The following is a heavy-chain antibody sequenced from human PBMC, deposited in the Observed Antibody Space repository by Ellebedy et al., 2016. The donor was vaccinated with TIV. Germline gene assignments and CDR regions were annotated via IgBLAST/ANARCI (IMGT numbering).Heavy chain of an antibody. Sequence: PGGSLRLSCEAFGFSFRSYWMSWVRQAPGKGLEWVANRRGDGEKYYVDSVKGRFTISRDNGKNSLYLQMHSLRPEDTAVYYCARRGSYGDYAVQINSWFDSWGQGTLVTVSS. CDR2: RRGDGEK. CDR3: ARRGSYGDYAVQINSWFDS. J-gene: IGHJ5*01. V-gene: IGHV3-7*01. D-gene: IGHD4-17*01. CDR1: GFSFRSYW.